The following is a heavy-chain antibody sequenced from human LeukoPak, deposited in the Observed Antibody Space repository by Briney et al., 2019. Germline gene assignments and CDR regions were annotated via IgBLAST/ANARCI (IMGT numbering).Heavy chain of an antibody. CDR3: AREEYYTFGWYFDL. D-gene: IGHD2-2*02. Sequence: ASVKVSCKASGYTFTSYGISWVRQAPGQGLEWMGWISAYNGNTNYAQKLQGRVTMTTDTSTSTAYMELRGLRSDDTAVYYCAREEYYTFGWYFDLWGRGTLVTVSS. CDR1: GYTFTSYG. V-gene: IGHV1-18*01. J-gene: IGHJ2*01. CDR2: ISAYNGNT.